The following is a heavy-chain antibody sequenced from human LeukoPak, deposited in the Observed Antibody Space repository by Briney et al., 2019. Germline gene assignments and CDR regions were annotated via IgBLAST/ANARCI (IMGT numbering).Heavy chain of an antibody. V-gene: IGHV1-18*01. CDR2: ISAYNGNT. CDR1: GYPFTSYG. D-gene: IGHD2-21*02. Sequence: ASVKVSCKASGYPFTSYGISWVRQAPGQGLEWMGWISAYNGNTNYAQKLQGRVTMTTDTSTSTAYMKLRSLRSDDTAVYYCARDLLVTKLSDAFDIWGQGTMVTVSS. J-gene: IGHJ3*02. CDR3: ARDLLVTKLSDAFDI.